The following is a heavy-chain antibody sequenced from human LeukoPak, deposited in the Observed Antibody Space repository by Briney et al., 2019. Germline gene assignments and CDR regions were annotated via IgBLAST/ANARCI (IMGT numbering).Heavy chain of an antibody. CDR2: IYHSGST. CDR3: ARGNRAGSTLGFDL. D-gene: IGHD2-2*01. J-gene: IGHJ2*01. Sequence: SQTLSLTCTVSGGSISSGGYYWSWIRQPPGKGLEWIGYIYHSGSTYYNPSLKSRVTISVDRSKNQFSLKLSSVTAADTAVYYCARGNRAGSTLGFDLWGRGTLVTVSS. CDR1: GGSISSGGYY. V-gene: IGHV4-30-2*01.